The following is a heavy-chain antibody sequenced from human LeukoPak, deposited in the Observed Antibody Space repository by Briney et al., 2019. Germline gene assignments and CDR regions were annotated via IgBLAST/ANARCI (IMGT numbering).Heavy chain of an antibody. J-gene: IGHJ4*02. Sequence: PGGSLRLSCAASGFTFSSYSMNWVRQAPGKGLEWVSSISSSSSYIYYADSVKGRFTISRDSAKNSLYLQMNSLRAEDTAVYYCARDSRTFGGVMGDYWGQGTLVTVSS. D-gene: IGHD3-16*01. CDR1: GFTFSSYS. V-gene: IGHV3-21*01. CDR3: ARDSRTFGGVMGDY. CDR2: ISSSSSYI.